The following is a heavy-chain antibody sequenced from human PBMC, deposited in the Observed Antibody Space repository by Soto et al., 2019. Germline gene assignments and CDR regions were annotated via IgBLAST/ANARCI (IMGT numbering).Heavy chain of an antibody. D-gene: IGHD6-25*01. J-gene: IGHJ6*02. Sequence: GGSLRLSCAASGFTFSYYYMSWIRQSPGKGLEWVSYISSSSSYTNYADSVKGRFTISRDNAKNSLYLQMNSLRAEDTAVYYCARGETAGSAMDVWGQGTTVTVSS. CDR3: ARGETAGSAMDV. CDR2: ISSSSSYT. CDR1: GFTFSYYY. V-gene: IGHV3-11*06.